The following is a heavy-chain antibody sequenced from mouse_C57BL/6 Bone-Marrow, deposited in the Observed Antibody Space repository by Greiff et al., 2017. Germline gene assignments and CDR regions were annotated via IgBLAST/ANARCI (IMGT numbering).Heavy chain of an antibody. CDR3: ARRRDWDAMDY. Sequence: LVESGAELVKPGASVKISCKASGYAFSSYWMNWVKQRPGKGLEWIGQIYPGDGDTNYNGKFKGKATLTADKSSSTAYMQLSSLTSEDSAVYFCARRRDWDAMDYWGQGTSVTVSS. CDR1: GYAFSSYW. V-gene: IGHV1-80*01. D-gene: IGHD4-1*01. J-gene: IGHJ4*01. CDR2: IYPGDGDT.